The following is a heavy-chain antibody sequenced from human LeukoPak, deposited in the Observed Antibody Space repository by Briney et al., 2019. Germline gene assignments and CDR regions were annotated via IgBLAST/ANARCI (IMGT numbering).Heavy chain of an antibody. CDR2: TSYDGTNK. V-gene: IGHV3-30*03. Sequence: GRSLRLSCAASGFTFSGYGMHWVRQAPGKGLEWVSGTSYDGTNKYYADSVKGRFTISRDNSNNTLYLQMNNLRAEDTAVYYCARGRAAAAYFWFDPWGQGTLVTVSS. CDR3: ARGRAAAAYFWFDP. J-gene: IGHJ5*02. D-gene: IGHD6-13*01. CDR1: GFTFSGYG.